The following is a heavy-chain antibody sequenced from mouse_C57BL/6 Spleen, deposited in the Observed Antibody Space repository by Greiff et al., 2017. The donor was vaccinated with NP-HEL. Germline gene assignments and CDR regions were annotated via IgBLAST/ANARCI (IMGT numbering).Heavy chain of an antibody. CDR1: GFPITSGYY. Sequence: KLEESGPGLVKPSQSLFLTCSITGFPITSGYYWIWIRQSPGKPLEWMGYITHSGETFYNPSLQSPISITRETSKNQFFLQLNSVTTEDTAMYYCAGDPGYGVFAYWGQGTLVTVSA. D-gene: IGHD1-2*01. CDR2: ITHSGET. J-gene: IGHJ3*01. V-gene: IGHV12-3*01. CDR3: AGDPGYGVFAY.